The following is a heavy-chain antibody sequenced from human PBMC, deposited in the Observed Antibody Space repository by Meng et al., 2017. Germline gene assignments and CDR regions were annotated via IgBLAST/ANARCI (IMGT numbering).Heavy chain of an antibody. CDR2: IDPNSGVT. CDR1: GYSFTAYY. Sequence: GQGGQSGPVVKKPGASVKVSSKPSGYSFTAYYLHWLRQAPGQGLEWMGRIDPNSGVTEYAHKFHGRVTVTGDTSISTAYMELRRLTSDDTAVYYCARDEDISAAGKLFGDYWGQGTLVTVSS. D-gene: IGHD6-13*01. CDR3: ARDEDISAAGKLFGDY. V-gene: IGHV1-2*06. J-gene: IGHJ4*02.